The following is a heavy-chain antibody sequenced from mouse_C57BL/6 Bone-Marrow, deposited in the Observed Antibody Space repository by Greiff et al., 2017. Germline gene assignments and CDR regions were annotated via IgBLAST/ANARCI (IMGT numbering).Heavy chain of an antibody. CDR2: IYPRSGNT. Sequence: VQLQQSGAELARPGASVKLSCKASGYTFTSYGISWVKQRTGQGLEWIGEIYPRSGNTYYNEKFKGKATLTADKSSSTAYMELRSLTSDDSAVYFCAIIQFAYWGQGTLVTVSA. J-gene: IGHJ3*01. CDR1: GYTFTSYG. V-gene: IGHV1-81*01. CDR3: AIIQFAY.